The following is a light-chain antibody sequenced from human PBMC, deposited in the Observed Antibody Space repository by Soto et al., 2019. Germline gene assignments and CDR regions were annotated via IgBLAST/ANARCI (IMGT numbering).Light chain of an antibody. V-gene: IGKV3-20*01. Sequence: EIVLPQSQGTPSLSAGASATLSCRASQNVRTNYLAWYRQKPGQAPWLLIYGAFNRAGGVPDRFSGSGSGTDFTLTISSLEPDDVAVYYCQQYGSSPRTFGQGTKVDIK. J-gene: IGKJ1*01. CDR2: GAF. CDR1: QNVRTNY. CDR3: QQYGSSPRT.